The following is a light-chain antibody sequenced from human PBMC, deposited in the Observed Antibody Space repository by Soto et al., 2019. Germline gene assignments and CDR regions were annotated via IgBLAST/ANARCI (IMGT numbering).Light chain of an antibody. V-gene: IGKV3D-20*02. CDR1: QSVSSSY. CDR2: GAS. Sequence: EIVLTQSPGTLSLSPGERATLSCRASQSVSSSYLAWYQQKPGQAPRLLIYGASSRATGIPDRFSGSGSGTDFTLTISRLEPEDVAVYYCQQRGNRPPWTFGQGTKV. J-gene: IGKJ1*01. CDR3: QQRGNRPPWT.